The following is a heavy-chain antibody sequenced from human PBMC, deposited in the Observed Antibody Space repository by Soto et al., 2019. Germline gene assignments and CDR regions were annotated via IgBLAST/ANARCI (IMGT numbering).Heavy chain of an antibody. Sequence: QVQLQQWGAGLLKPSETLSLTCAVYGGSFSGYYWSWIRQPQGKGLEWIGEINHSGSTNYNPSLKSRFTISVDTTKNQFSRKLISVTAADTAVYYCASRRYCSGGSCYSPADYWGQGTLVTVSS. CDR2: INHSGST. V-gene: IGHV4-34*01. CDR3: ASRRYCSGGSCYSPADY. CDR1: GGSFSGYY. D-gene: IGHD2-15*01. J-gene: IGHJ4*02.